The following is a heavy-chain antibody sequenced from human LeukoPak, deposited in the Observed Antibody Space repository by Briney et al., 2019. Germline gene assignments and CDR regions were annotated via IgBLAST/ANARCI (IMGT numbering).Heavy chain of an antibody. CDR2: INEGANVK. CDR1: GFTFSSYG. D-gene: IGHD6-19*01. J-gene: IGHJ4*02. Sequence: GGTLRLSCAASGFTFSSYGMTWVRQAPGKGLEWLANINEGANVKFYVDSVKGRFIISRDNTKNSLYLQMSILRAEDTALYYCATVGKNGWDFDHWGQGTLVTVSS. V-gene: IGHV3-7*01. CDR3: ATVGKNGWDFDH.